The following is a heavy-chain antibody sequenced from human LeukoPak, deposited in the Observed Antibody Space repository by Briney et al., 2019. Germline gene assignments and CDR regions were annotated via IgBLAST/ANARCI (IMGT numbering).Heavy chain of an antibody. CDR3: ARGDILTGPYYFDY. J-gene: IGHJ4*02. Sequence: PGGSLRLSCAASGFTFSSYGMHWVRQAPGKGLEWVAVIWYDGSNKYYADSVKGRFTISRDNSKNTLYLQMNSLRAEDTAVYYCARGDILTGPYYFDYWGRGILVTVSS. CDR1: GFTFSSYG. CDR2: IWYDGSNK. V-gene: IGHV3-33*01. D-gene: IGHD3-9*01.